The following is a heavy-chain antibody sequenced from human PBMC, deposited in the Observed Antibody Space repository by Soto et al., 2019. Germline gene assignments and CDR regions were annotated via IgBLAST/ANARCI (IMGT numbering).Heavy chain of an antibody. J-gene: IGHJ5*02. D-gene: IGHD6-19*01. CDR3: AREYLNGYSSGWFFDP. CDR1: GYTFTGYY. V-gene: IGHV1-2*04. CDR2: INPNSGGT. Sequence: ASVKVSCKASGYTFTGYYMHWVRQAPGQGLEWMGWINPNSGGTNYAQKFQGWVTMTRDTSISTAYMELSRLRSDDTAVYYCAREYLNGYSSGWFFDPWGQGTLVTVSS.